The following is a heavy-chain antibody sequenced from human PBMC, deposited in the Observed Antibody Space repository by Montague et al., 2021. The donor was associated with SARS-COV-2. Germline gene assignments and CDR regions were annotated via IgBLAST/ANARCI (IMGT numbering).Heavy chain of an antibody. CDR1: SGSLSDYY. Sequence: TLSLTCAVSSGSLSDYYWSWIRQPPGMGLEWIGYIFRSGATNYNPPLKSRVIISLDTSKSQFSLRLSSVTAADTAIYYCARTSRGSRYFYGVDVWGQGTTVTVSS. CDR2: IFRSGAT. CDR3: ARTSRGSRYFYGVDV. J-gene: IGHJ6*02. V-gene: IGHV4-59*01. D-gene: IGHD3-10*01.